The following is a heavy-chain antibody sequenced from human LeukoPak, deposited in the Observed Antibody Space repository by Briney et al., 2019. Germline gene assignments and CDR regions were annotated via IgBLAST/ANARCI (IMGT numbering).Heavy chain of an antibody. CDR3: ARDSPVVVPAAIGY. D-gene: IGHD2-2*02. CDR1: GFMFSSYG. Sequence: PGGSLRLSCAASGFMFSSYGMHWVRQAPGKGLEWVAFIRYDGGNKYHADSVKGRLTISRDNAKNSLYLQMNSLRAEDTAVYYCARDSPVVVPAAIGYWGQGTLVTVSS. J-gene: IGHJ4*02. V-gene: IGHV3-30*02. CDR2: IRYDGGNK.